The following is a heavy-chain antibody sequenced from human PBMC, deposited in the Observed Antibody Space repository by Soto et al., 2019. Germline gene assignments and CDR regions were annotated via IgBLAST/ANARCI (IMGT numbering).Heavy chain of an antibody. Sequence: QVQLQASGPGLVKPSQTLSVTCSVSGDSVGRGGHYWTWSRQHPGKGLEWIGSIYWTGSTSYNPSLKRRVTISVDRSKNQFSLKVSSVTAADTAVYYCARDAGLASAIDYWGQGTLITVSS. CDR2: IYWTGST. D-gene: IGHD1-26*01. V-gene: IGHV4-31*02. CDR3: ARDAGLASAIDY. CDR1: GDSVGRGGHY. J-gene: IGHJ4*02.